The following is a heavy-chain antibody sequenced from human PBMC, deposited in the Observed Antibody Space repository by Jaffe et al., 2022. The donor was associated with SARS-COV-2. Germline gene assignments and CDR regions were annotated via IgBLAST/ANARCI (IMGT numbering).Heavy chain of an antibody. D-gene: IGHD3-9*01. J-gene: IGHJ4*02. CDR2: INHSGST. CDR1: GGSFSGYY. CDR3: ARDRRYFDWLLYPVDYFDY. Sequence: QVQLQQWGAGLLKPSETLSLTCAVYGGSFSGYYWSWIRQPPGKGLEWIGEINHSGSTNYNPSLKSRVTISVDTSKNQFSLKLSSVTAADTAVYYCARDRRYFDWLLYPVDYFDYWGQGTLVTVSS. V-gene: IGHV4-34*01.